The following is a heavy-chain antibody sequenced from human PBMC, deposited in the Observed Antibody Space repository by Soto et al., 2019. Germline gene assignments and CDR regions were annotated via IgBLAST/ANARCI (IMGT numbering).Heavy chain of an antibody. J-gene: IGHJ5*02. D-gene: IGHD1-20*01. CDR2: MSYSGSS. CDR1: GCSLRTYY. CDR3: ARTRITSTAATFDP. V-gene: IGHV4-59*01. Sequence: SESLSLTCPVSGCSLRTYYWSWIRQPPGKGLEWIVYMSYSGSSNYNPSLKSRVIMSVDTSKNQVSLKLSSVTAADTAIYYCARTRITSTAATFDPWGQGTLVTVSS.